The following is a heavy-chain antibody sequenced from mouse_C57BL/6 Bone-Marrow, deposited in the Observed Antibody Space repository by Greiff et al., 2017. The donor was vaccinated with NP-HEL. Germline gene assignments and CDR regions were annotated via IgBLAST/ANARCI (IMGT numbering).Heavy chain of an antibody. CDR1: GYTFTSYT. V-gene: IGHV1-4*01. Sequence: QVQLQQSGAELARPGASVKMSCKASGYTFTSYTMHWVKQRPGQGLEWIGYINPSSGYTKYNQKFKDKATLTADKSSSTAYMQLSSLTSEDSAVFNCAITQMGGYRGQDTPLTDSS. D-gene: IGHD1-3*01. CDR3: AITQMGGY. J-gene: IGHJ2*01. CDR2: INPSSGYT.